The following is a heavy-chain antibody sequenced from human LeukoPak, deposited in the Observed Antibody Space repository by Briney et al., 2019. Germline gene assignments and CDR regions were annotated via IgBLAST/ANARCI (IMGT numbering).Heavy chain of an antibody. J-gene: IGHJ5*02. CDR3: AKVQNEVVPIAMRGCFDP. CDR1: GGTFRNYI. Sequence: ASVKVSCKASGGTFRNYIFSWVRQAPGQGLEWMGGVMPMFNTSNYAQKFQGRVTITADENTSTVYMELSSLRSEDTAVYYCAKVQNEVVPIAMRGCFDPWGQGILVTVSS. CDR2: VMPMFNTS. D-gene: IGHD2-2*01. V-gene: IGHV1-69*13.